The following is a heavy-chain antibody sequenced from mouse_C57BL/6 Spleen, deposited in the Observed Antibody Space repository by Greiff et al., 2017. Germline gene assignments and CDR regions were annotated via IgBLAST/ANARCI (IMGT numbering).Heavy chain of an antibody. V-gene: IGHV1-81*01. J-gene: IGHJ4*01. D-gene: IGHD1-1*01. CDR1: GYTFTSYG. CDR2: IYPRSGNT. Sequence: QVQLQQSGAELARPGASVKLSCKASGYTFTSYGISWVKQRTGQGLEWIGEIYPRSGNTYYNEKFKGKATLTADKSSSSAYMELRSLTSEDSAVYFCARGATRGSSYGNAMDYWGQGTSVTVSS. CDR3: ARGATRGSSYGNAMDY.